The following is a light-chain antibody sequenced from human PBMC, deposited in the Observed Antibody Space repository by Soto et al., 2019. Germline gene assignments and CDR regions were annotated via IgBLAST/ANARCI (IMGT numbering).Light chain of an antibody. Sequence: SYELTQPPSVSVSPGQTARITCSGDALPKQYAYWYQQKPGQAPVLVIYKDSERPSGIPERFSGSSSGTTVTLTISGVQAEDEADYYCQSADSSGIAWVFGGGTKVTVL. CDR3: QSADSSGIAWV. J-gene: IGLJ3*02. V-gene: IGLV3-25*03. CDR1: ALPKQY. CDR2: KDS.